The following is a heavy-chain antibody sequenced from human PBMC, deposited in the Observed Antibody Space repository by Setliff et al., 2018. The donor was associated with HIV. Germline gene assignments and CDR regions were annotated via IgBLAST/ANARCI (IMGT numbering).Heavy chain of an antibody. D-gene: IGHD1-26*01. Sequence: SLRLSCAASGFTFSSYSMNWVRQAPGKGLEWVSFISGNSGAVTYADSVKGRFTISRDNARNSLYLQLNSLRAEDTAVYYCARDRGGSYTPLDSWGQGTLVTVSS. CDR2: ISGNSGAV. J-gene: IGHJ4*02. CDR3: ARDRGGSYTPLDS. CDR1: GFTFSSYS. V-gene: IGHV3-48*01.